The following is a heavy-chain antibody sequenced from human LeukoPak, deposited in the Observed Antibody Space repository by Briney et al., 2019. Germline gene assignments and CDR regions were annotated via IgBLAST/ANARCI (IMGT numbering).Heavy chain of an antibody. J-gene: IGHJ3*02. V-gene: IGHV3-23*01. Sequence: PGGSLRLSCAASGFTFSSYAMSWVRQAPGKGLEWVSAISGSGGSTYYADSVKGRFTISRDNSKNTLYLQMNSLRAEDTAVYYCAKDPVLLWFGELSGPDAFDIWGQGTMVTVSS. CDR2: ISGSGGST. CDR3: AKDPVLLWFGELSGPDAFDI. D-gene: IGHD3-10*01. CDR1: GFTFSSYA.